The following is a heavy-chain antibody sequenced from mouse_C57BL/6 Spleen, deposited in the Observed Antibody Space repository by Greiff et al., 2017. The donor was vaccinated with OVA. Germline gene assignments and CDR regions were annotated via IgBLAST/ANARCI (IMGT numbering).Heavy chain of an antibody. CDR1: GFTFSGYS. Sequence: EVQLVESGGGLVKPGGSLKLSCAASGFTFSGYSMSWVRQTPEKRLEWVATISGGGGNIYYPDSVKGRFTISRDNTKNTLYLQMSGLRSEDTALYYWARVYYGTLDYWGKGTLVTVSA. CDR3: ARVYYGTLDY. D-gene: IGHD2-1*01. CDR2: ISGGGGNI. V-gene: IGHV5-9*01. J-gene: IGHJ3*01.